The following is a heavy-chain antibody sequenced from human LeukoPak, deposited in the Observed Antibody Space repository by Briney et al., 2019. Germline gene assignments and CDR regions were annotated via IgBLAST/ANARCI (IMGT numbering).Heavy chain of an antibody. J-gene: IGHJ6*02. CDR3: ARLAIAAAGHYYYYGMDV. D-gene: IGHD6-13*01. CDR1: GGSISSYY. CDR2: IYYSGST. V-gene: IGHV4-59*08. Sequence: PSETLSLTCTVSGGSISSYYWSWIRQPPGKGLEWIGYIYYSGSTNYNPSLKSRVTIPVDTSKNQFSLKLSSVTAADTAVYYCARLAIAAAGHYYYYGMDVWGQGTTVTVSS.